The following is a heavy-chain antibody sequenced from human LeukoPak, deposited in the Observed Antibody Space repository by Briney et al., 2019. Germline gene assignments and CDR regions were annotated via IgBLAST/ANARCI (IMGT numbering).Heavy chain of an antibody. CDR2: TYYRSKWYY. D-gene: IGHD6-19*01. J-gene: IGHJ5*02. Sequence: PSQTLSLTCVISGDSVSSNSAAWNWIRQSPSRGLEWLGRTYYRSKWYYHYAVSMKSRITVNPDTSKNQFSLQLNSVTPEDTAVYYCARDMGCSSGWSNWFDPWGQGTLVTVSS. CDR1: GDSVSSNSAA. CDR3: ARDMGCSSGWSNWFDP. V-gene: IGHV6-1*01.